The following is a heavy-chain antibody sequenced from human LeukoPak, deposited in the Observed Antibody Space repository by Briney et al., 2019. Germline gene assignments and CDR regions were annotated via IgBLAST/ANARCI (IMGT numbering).Heavy chain of an antibody. V-gene: IGHV3-21*01. CDR3: TRGSYGDYEY. J-gene: IGHJ4*02. Sequence: PGGSLRLSCAASVFTFSSYTMNLVRQAPGKGLEWVASISVNSDHKPYADSVKGRFTISRDNAKNSLYLQMNSLAVDDTAVYFCTRGSYGDYEYWGQGNLVIVSS. D-gene: IGHD4-17*01. CDR2: ISVNSDHK. CDR1: VFTFSSYT.